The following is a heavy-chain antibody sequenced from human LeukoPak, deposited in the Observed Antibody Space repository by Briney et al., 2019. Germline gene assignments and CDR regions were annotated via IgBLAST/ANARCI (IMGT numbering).Heavy chain of an antibody. CDR1: GVSISTSRYY. V-gene: IGHV4-39*01. CDR2: IYYTGPT. CDR3: ARPSGKYGSGSSDAFDI. J-gene: IGHJ3*02. Sequence: SETLSLTCTVSGVSISTSRYYWGWIRQPPGKGLEWIGNIYYTGPTYYNASLESRVTISLDTSKNQFFLKLNSVTAADTAMYYCARPSGKYGSGSSDAFDIWGQGTMVTVSS. D-gene: IGHD3-10*01.